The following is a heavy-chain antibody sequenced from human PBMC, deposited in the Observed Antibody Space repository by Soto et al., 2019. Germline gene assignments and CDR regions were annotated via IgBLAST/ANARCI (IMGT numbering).Heavy chain of an antibody. CDR1: GFTFSSYG. V-gene: IGHV3-33*01. CDR3: ARDLAHPNLVVPAGTTGNWFDP. D-gene: IGHD2-2*01. CDR2: IWYDGSNK. J-gene: IGHJ5*02. Sequence: QVQLVESGGGVVQPGRSLRLSCAASGFTFSSYGMHWVRQAPGKGLEWVAVIWYDGSNKYYADSVKGRFTISRDNSKNTLYLQMNSLRAEDTAVYYCARDLAHPNLVVPAGTTGNWFDPWGQGTLVTVSS.